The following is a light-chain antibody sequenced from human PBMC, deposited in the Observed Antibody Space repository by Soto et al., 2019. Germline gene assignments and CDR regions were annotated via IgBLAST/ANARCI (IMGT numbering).Light chain of an antibody. CDR3: CSYTSSTTPL. CDR2: EVS. V-gene: IGLV2-14*01. J-gene: IGLJ2*01. CDR1: SSDVGGYNY. Sequence: QSVLTQPASVSGSPGQSITISCTGTSSDVGGYNYVSWYQQHPGKAPKLVISEVSNRPSGVSNRFSGSKSGNTASLTISGLQAEDEADYYCCSYTSSTTPLFGGGTQLTVL.